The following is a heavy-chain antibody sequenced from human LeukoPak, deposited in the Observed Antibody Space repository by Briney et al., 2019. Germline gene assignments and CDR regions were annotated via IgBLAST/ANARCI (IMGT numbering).Heavy chain of an antibody. CDR3: ARDQRVDDILTGYYTNDY. J-gene: IGHJ4*02. D-gene: IGHD3-9*01. V-gene: IGHV1-18*01. CDR2: ISAYNGNT. CDR1: GYTFTSYG. Sequence: SVKVSCKASGYTFTSYGISWVRHAPAQGLERMGWISAYNGNTNYAQKFQDRVTMTTDTSTSTAYMELRSSGSDDTAVYYCARDQRVDDILTGYYTNDYWRQGTLVTVSS.